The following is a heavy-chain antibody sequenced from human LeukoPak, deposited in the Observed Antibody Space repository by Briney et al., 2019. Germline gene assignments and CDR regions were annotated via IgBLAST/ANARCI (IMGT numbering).Heavy chain of an antibody. V-gene: IGHV4-38-2*02. D-gene: IGHD3-10*01. CDR2: IYHSGST. CDR3: ARARFGELPYNGFDP. Sequence: SETLSLTCTVSGYSISSGYYWGWIRQPPGKGLEWIGSIYHSGSTYYNPSLKSRVTISVDTSKNQFSLKLSSVTAADTAVYYCARARFGELPYNGFDPWGQGTLVTVSS. J-gene: IGHJ5*02. CDR1: GYSISSGYY.